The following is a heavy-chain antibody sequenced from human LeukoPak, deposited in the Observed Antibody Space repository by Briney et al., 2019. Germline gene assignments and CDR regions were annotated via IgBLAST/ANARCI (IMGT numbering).Heavy chain of an antibody. CDR2: ISSSSSTI. V-gene: IGHV3-48*04. CDR1: GFTFSSYS. J-gene: IGHJ4*02. CDR3: ARDPVRYCSSTSCLPFDY. Sequence: GGSLRLSCAASGFTFSSYSMNWVRQAPGKGLEWVSYISSSSSTIYYADSVKGRFTISRDNAKNSLYLQMNSLRAEDTAVYYCARDPVRYCSSTSCLPFDYWGQGTLVTVSS. D-gene: IGHD2-2*01.